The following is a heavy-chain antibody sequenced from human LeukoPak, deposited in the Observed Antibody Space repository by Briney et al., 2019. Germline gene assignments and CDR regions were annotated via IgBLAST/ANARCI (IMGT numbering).Heavy chain of an antibody. V-gene: IGHV4-59*01. Sequence: PSETLSLTCTVSGDSISSYYWSWIRQPPGKGLEWIGYIYYDGSTNYNPSLKSRVTMSVDTSKNQFSLKLSSVTAADTAVYYCARSRSYCSDSSGYYYYDYWGQGALVTVSS. CDR3: ARSRSYCSDSSGYYYYDY. CDR2: IYYDGST. J-gene: IGHJ4*02. D-gene: IGHD3-22*01. CDR1: GDSISSYY.